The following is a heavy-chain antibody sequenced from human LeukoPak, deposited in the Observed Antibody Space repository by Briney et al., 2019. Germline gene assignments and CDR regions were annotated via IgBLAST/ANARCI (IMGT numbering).Heavy chain of an antibody. Sequence: PGGSLRLSCAASGFTFSSYSMNWVRQAPGKGLEWVSSISSSSYIYYADSVKGRFTISRDNAKNSLYLQMNSLRAEDTAVYYCAVASSGYYLDAFDIWGQGTMVTVSS. J-gene: IGHJ3*02. CDR1: GFTFSSYS. CDR2: ISSSSYI. CDR3: AVASSGYYLDAFDI. V-gene: IGHV3-21*01. D-gene: IGHD3-22*01.